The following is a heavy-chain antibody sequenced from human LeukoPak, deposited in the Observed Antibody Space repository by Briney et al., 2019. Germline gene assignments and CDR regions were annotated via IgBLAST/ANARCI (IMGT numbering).Heavy chain of an antibody. CDR3: ARLAEIGWFSVYRYFDL. Sequence: SETLSLTCTVSGGSISSYYWSWIRQPPGKGLEWIGYIYYSGSTNYNPSLKSRVTISVDTSKNQFSLKLSSVTAADTAVYYCARLAEIGWFSVYRYFDLWGRGTLVTVSS. D-gene: IGHD3-10*01. CDR2: IYYSGST. J-gene: IGHJ2*01. V-gene: IGHV4-59*08. CDR1: GGSISSYY.